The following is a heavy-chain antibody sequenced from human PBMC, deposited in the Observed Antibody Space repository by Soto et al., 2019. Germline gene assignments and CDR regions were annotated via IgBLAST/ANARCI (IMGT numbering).Heavy chain of an antibody. CDR1: GLTFSAYA. CDR3: ANSGGDWYFDL. V-gene: IGHV3-23*01. D-gene: IGHD3-16*01. J-gene: IGHJ2*01. Sequence: EVQLLESGGGLVQPGGSMRLSCAASGLTFSAYAMTWVRQAPGKGLEWVSSISGSGDATYYADSVKGRFTISRDNSKQTMYLQMNSLRAEDTAVYYCANSGGDWYFDLWGRGTLVTVSS. CDR2: ISGSGDAT.